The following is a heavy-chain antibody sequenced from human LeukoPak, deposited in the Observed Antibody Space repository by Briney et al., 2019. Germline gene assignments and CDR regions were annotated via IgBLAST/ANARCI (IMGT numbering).Heavy chain of an antibody. D-gene: IGHD2-2*01. CDR3: ARANFLYCSSTTCLLDY. J-gene: IGHJ4*02. CDR2: INPNSGDT. CDR1: GYTFTDYY. Sequence: ASVKVSCKASGYTFTDYYLHWVRQAPGQGFEWMGWINPNSGDTNYAQKFQGRVTMTRDMSISTAHMEMSRLRSDDTAVYYCARANFLYCSSTTCLLDYWGQGTLVTVSS. V-gene: IGHV1-2*02.